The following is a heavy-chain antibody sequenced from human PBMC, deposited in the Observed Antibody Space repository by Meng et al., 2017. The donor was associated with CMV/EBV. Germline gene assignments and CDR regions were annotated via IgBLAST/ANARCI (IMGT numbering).Heavy chain of an antibody. CDR2: VPSDITNQ. CDR1: GFKLNSHT. CDR3: ATSRLQLDAVDL. Sequence: GESLKISCVASGFKLNSHTGHWVRQAPGKGLEWLAVVPSDITNQYYADSVKGRFAVSRDDFRKSLYLQLNSLTPEDTAVYYCATSRLQLDAVDLWGQGTLVTVSS. J-gene: IGHJ3*01. V-gene: IGHV3-30*09. D-gene: IGHD2-2*01.